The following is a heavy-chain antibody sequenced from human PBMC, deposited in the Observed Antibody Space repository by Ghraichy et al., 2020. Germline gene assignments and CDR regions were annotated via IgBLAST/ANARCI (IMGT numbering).Heavy chain of an antibody. Sequence: GGSLRLSCAASGFTFSSYGMHWVRQAPGKGLEWVAFIRYDGSNKYYADSVKGRFTISRDNSKNTLYLQMNSLRAEDTAVYYCAKDQDIAVAGGPFDYWGQGTLVTVSS. CDR3: AKDQDIAVAGGPFDY. D-gene: IGHD6-19*01. J-gene: IGHJ4*02. CDR1: GFTFSSYG. CDR2: IRYDGSNK. V-gene: IGHV3-30*02.